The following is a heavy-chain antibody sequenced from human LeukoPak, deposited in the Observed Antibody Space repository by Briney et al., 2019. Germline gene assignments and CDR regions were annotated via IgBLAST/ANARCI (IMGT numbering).Heavy chain of an antibody. CDR3: PTEDVLRYFDWLSPYYYYGMDV. D-gene: IGHD3-9*01. J-gene: IGHJ6*02. CDR1: GFTFSSYW. V-gene: IGHV3-74*01. CDR2: INSDGSST. Sequence: GGSLRLSCAASGFTFSSYWMHWVRQAPGKGLVWVSRINSDGSSTSYADSVKGRFTISRDNAKNSLYLQMNSLRAEDTAVYFCPTEDVLRYFDWLSPYYYYGMDVWGQGTTVTVSS.